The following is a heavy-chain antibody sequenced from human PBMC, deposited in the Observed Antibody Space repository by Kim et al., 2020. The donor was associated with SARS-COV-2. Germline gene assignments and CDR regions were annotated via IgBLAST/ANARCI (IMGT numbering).Heavy chain of an antibody. D-gene: IGHD5-18*01. CDR3: PHTRTWTHLWSYFGY. V-gene: IGHV2-5*02. CDR2: IYWDDDK. CDR1: GFSLSTSGVG. J-gene: IGHJ4*02. Sequence: SGPTLVNPTQTLTLTCTFSGFSLSTSGVGVGWIRQPPGKALEWLALIYWDDDKRYSPSLKSRLTITKDTSKKRVLLTMTNMDPVDTATYYCPHTRTWTHLWSYFGYWGQGTLVPVSS.